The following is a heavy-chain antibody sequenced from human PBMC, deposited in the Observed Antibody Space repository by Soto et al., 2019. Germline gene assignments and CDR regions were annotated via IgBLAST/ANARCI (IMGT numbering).Heavy chain of an antibody. D-gene: IGHD1-26*01. Sequence: LSLTCSVSNGSISGFYWTWIRQPPGKILEWIGYIHYSGRTDYNPSLTSRATMSVDTSKNQFSLNLKSITAADTAVYYCVRVGVGIGNHFDSWGRGTLVTVSS. CDR2: IHYSGRT. CDR1: NGSISGFY. J-gene: IGHJ4*02. CDR3: VRVGVGIGNHFDS. V-gene: IGHV4-59*12.